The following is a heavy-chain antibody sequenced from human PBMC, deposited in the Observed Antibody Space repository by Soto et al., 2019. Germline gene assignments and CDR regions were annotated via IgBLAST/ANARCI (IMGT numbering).Heavy chain of an antibody. D-gene: IGHD2-21*02. CDR2: IYYSGST. V-gene: IGHV4-59*08. CDR3: ARQGGLAYCGGDCYSGAFDI. CDR1: GGSISSYY. Sequence: SETLSLTCTVSGGSISSYYWSWIRQPPGKGLEWIGYIYYSGSTNYNPSLKSRVTISVDTSKNHFSLKLSSVTAADTAVYYCARQGGLAYCGGDCYSGAFDIWGQGTMVTVSS. J-gene: IGHJ3*02.